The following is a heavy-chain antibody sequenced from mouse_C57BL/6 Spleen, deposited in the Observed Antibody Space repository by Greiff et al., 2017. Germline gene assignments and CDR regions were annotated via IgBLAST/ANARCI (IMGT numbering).Heavy chain of an antibody. CDR2: IDPSDSYT. D-gene: IGHD2-4*01. J-gene: IGHJ3*01. Sequence: QVQLQQPGAELVKPGASVKLSCKASGYTFTSYWMQWVKQRPGQGLEWIGEIDPSDSYTNYNQKFKGKATLTVDTSSSTAYMQLSSLTSEDSAVYYCARMVYYDYGEAFAYWGQGTLVTVSA. CDR3: ARMVYYDYGEAFAY. CDR1: GYTFTSYW. V-gene: IGHV1-50*01.